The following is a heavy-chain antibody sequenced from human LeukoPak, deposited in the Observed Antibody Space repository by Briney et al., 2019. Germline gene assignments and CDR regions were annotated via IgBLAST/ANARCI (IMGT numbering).Heavy chain of an antibody. CDR1: GFTFSSYA. CDR3: ARKLSY. Sequence: GGSLRLSCAASGFTFSSYAMSWVRQAPGKGLEWVSVIYSGGSTYYADSVKGRFTISRDNSKNTLYLQMNSLRAEDTAVYYCARKLSYWGQGTLVTVSS. J-gene: IGHJ4*02. CDR2: IYSGGST. V-gene: IGHV3-66*01. D-gene: IGHD1-7*01.